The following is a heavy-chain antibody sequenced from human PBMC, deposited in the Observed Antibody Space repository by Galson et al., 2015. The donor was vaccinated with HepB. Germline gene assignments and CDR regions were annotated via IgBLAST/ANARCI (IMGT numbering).Heavy chain of an antibody. CDR2: ISSSSSTI. D-gene: IGHD6-19*01. J-gene: IGHJ6*02. Sequence: SLRLSCAASGFTFSSYSMNWVRQAPGKGLEWVSYISSSSSTIYYADSVKGRFTISRDNAKNSLYLQMNSLRAEDTAVYYCARERFKYSSGWYDLYYYGMDVWGQGTTVTVSS. CDR1: GFTFSSYS. CDR3: ARERFKYSSGWYDLYYYGMDV. V-gene: IGHV3-48*01.